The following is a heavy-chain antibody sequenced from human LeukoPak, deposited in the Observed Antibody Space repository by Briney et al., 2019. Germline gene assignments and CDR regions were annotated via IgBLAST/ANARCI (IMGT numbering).Heavy chain of an antibody. CDR3: AKDPGSGWNGGIFDY. D-gene: IGHD6-19*01. CDR1: GFTFSSYA. J-gene: IGHJ4*02. V-gene: IGHV3-23*01. CDR2: ISGSGGST. Sequence: GGSLRLSCAASGFTFSSYAMSWVRQAPGKGLEWVSAISGSGGSTYYADSVKGRFTISRDNSKSTLYLQMNSLRAEDTAVYYCAKDPGSGWNGGIFDYWGQGTLVTVSS.